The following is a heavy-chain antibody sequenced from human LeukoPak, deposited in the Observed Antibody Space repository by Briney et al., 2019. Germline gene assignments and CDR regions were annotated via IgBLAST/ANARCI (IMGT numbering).Heavy chain of an antibody. J-gene: IGHJ6*02. CDR1: GYTFTGYY. Sequence: ASVKVSCKASGYTFTGYYMHWVRQAPGQGLEWMGWINPNSGGTNYAQKFQGWVTMTRDTSISTAYMELSRLRSDDTAVYYCARDVNNRLNLYSSSWPPRGYYGMDVWGQGTTVTVSS. CDR2: INPNSGGT. CDR3: ARDVNNRLNLYSSSWPPRGYYGMDV. D-gene: IGHD6-13*01. V-gene: IGHV1-2*04.